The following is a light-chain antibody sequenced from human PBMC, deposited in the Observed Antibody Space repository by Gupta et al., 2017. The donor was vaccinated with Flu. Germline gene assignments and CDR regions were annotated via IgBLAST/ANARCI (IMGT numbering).Light chain of an antibody. J-gene: IGKJ1*01. CDR2: GAS. Sequence: EIVLTQSPGTQSLSPGERATLSCRASQSVSSNYLAWYQQKPGQAPRFLIYGASSRATGTPDRISGSGSGTDFTLTITRLEPEDFAVYYCQQYSSSPPTFGQGTKVEIK. CDR1: QSVSSNY. CDR3: QQYSSSPPT. V-gene: IGKV3-20*01.